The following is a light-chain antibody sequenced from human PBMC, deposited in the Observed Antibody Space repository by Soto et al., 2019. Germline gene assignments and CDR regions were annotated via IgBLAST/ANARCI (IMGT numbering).Light chain of an antibody. Sequence: DIQMTQSPSSLSASVGDRVTITCRASQSITNYLNWYQQKPGKAPKLLIYAASSLQSGVTSRFSGRGSGTDFTLTISSLQPEDSAAYYCQQSYSTPWTFGQGTKVEIK. CDR3: QQSYSTPWT. V-gene: IGKV1-39*01. CDR2: AAS. CDR1: QSITNY. J-gene: IGKJ1*01.